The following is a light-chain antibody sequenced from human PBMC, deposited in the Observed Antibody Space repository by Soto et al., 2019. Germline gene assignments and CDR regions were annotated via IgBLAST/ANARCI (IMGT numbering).Light chain of an antibody. CDR2: TAS. CDR1: QGISTW. Sequence: DIQMTQSPSSVSASVGDRVTITCRASQGISTWLAWYQQKPGKAPLLLFYTASTLQSGVPSRFSGSGSGTDFTLTISSLQPEDFATYFCQEGDSFPHTFGPGTKVGIK. V-gene: IGKV1-12*01. J-gene: IGKJ3*01. CDR3: QEGDSFPHT.